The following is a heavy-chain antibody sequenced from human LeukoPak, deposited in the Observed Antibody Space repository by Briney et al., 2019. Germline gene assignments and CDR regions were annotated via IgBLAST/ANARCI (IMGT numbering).Heavy chain of an antibody. CDR1: GYSFTSYW. Sequence: GESLNISCKGSGYSFTSYWIGWVRQMPGKGLEWMGIIYPGDSDTRYSPSFQGQVTISADKSISTAYLQWSSLKASDTAMYYCARQEITFGGVISHFDYWGQGTLVTVSS. D-gene: IGHD3-16*02. V-gene: IGHV5-51*01. J-gene: IGHJ4*02. CDR2: IYPGDSDT. CDR3: ARQEITFGGVISHFDY.